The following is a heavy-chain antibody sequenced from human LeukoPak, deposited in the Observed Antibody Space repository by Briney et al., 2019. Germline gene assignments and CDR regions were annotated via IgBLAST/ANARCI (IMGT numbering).Heavy chain of an antibody. D-gene: IGHD1-26*01. CDR2: MSSSSGFI. CDR1: GFTFSRDS. CDR3: AREFDGSASGAGY. V-gene: IGHV3-21*01. Sequence: GGSLRLSCAASGFTFSRDSMNWVRQAPGKGLECVSSMSSSSGFIYYGDSVKGRFTVSRDNAKKSLYLKMNSLRADDTAVYYCAREFDGSASGAGYWGQGTLVTVSS. J-gene: IGHJ4*02.